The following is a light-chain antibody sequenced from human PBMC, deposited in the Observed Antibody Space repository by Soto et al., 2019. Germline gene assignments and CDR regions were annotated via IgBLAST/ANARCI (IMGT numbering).Light chain of an antibody. V-gene: IGKV3-20*01. CDR2: GAS. J-gene: IGKJ1*01. CDR1: QSVSSSF. CDR3: RQYESSVT. Sequence: EIVLTQSPGSLSLSPGEGATLSCRASQSVSSSFFAWYQQKPGQAPSLLIYGASRRGTGVPDRFSGSGSGKDFTLSISSLEPEDFAVYYCRQYESSVTFGQGTKVEIK.